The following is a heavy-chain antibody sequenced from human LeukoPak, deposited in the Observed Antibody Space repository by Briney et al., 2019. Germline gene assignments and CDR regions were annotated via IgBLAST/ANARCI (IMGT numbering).Heavy chain of an antibody. J-gene: IGHJ5*02. V-gene: IGHV3-74*01. CDR1: GFTFKLYW. Sequence: GGSLRLSCAASGFTFKLYWMHWVRQVPGRGPVWVSRINHDGSDTIYADSVRGRFTISRDDAKNTLYLQMNNLRAEDTAVYYCVRGGPSTWSWGQGTLATVSS. CDR2: INHDGSDT. D-gene: IGHD2-15*01. CDR3: VRGGPSTWS.